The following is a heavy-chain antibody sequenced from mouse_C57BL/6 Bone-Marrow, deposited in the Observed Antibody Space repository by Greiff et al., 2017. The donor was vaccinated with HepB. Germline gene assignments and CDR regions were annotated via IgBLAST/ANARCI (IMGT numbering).Heavy chain of an antibody. V-gene: IGHV5-15*01. CDR2: ISNLAYSI. Sequence: EVKLVESGGGLVQPGGSLKLSCAASGFTFSDYGMAWVRQAPRKGPEWVAFISNLAYSIYYADTVTGRFNISRENAKNTLYLEMSSLRSEDTAMYYCARPIYYGYAKDYAMDYWGQGTSVTVSS. J-gene: IGHJ4*01. CDR1: GFTFSDYG. D-gene: IGHD2-2*01. CDR3: ARPIYYGYAKDYAMDY.